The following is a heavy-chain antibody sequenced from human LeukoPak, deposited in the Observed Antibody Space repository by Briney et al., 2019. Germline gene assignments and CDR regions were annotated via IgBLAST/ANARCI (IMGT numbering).Heavy chain of an antibody. CDR3: ARHQEAAARDPDFWYFDY. CDR1: GGSISSYY. D-gene: IGHD3-3*01. J-gene: IGHJ4*02. V-gene: IGHV4-59*08. Sequence: PSETLSLTCTVSGGSISSYYWSWIRQPPGKGLEWIGYIYYSGSTNYNPSLKSRVTISVDTSKNQFSLKLSSVTAADTAVYYCARHQEAAARDPDFWYFDYWGQGTLVTVSS. CDR2: IYYSGST.